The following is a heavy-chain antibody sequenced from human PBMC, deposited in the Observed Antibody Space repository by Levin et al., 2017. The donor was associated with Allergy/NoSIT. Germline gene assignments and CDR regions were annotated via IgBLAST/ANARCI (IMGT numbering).Heavy chain of an antibody. Sequence: GESLKISCAASGFTFSGFGMHWVRQAPGKGLAWVAVISYDGDIKYYADSVKGRFTISRDNSKNTLYLQMNSLGAEDTAVYYCAKDQSSGYFSFIDYWGQGTLVTVSS. CDR1: GFTFSGFG. V-gene: IGHV3-30*18. J-gene: IGHJ4*02. D-gene: IGHD3-22*01. CDR2: ISYDGDIK. CDR3: AKDQSSGYFSFIDY.